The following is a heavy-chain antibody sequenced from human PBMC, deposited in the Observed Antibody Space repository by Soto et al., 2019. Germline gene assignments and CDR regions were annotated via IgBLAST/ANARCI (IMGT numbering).Heavy chain of an antibody. J-gene: IGHJ4*02. CDR2: IRPSGGRT. V-gene: IGHV1-46*01. CDR3: AIDPNESYYSDY. CDR1: GYTFSNYY. D-gene: IGHD2-8*01. Sequence: ASVKVSCKAAGYTFSNYYIHWVRQAHGQGHEWLGIIRPSGGRTEYAQRFQRRATMPRDTSTSTVYMALTSPTSEDTAVYYCAIDPNESYYSDYWVQGPPGTVSA.